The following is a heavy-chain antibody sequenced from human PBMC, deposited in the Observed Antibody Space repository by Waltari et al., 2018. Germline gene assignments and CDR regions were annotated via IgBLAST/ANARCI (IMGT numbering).Heavy chain of an antibody. D-gene: IGHD3-16*01. Sequence: QVQLVQSGAEVKKPGASVKVSCKASGYTFTSYAMHWVRQAPGQRLEWMGWINAGNGNKKYSQKCQGRVTITRDTSASTAYMELSSLRSEDTAVYYCARAPGDGSWFDPWGQGTLVTVSS. J-gene: IGHJ5*02. CDR1: GYTFTSYA. CDR3: ARAPGDGSWFDP. CDR2: INAGNGNK. V-gene: IGHV1-3*01.